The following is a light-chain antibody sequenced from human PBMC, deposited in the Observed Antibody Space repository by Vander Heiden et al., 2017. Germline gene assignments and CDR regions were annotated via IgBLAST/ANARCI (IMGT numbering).Light chain of an antibody. CDR1: SSDIGGYNY. CDR3: ASFTSRNTRV. Sequence: QSALTQPASVSGSPGQSITISCTGTSSDIGGYNYVSWYQRHPGNAPKLMIFDVTNRPSGISNRFSASKSGNTASLTISGLQDEDEADYYCASFTSRNTRVFGGGTKLTVL. J-gene: IGLJ2*01. V-gene: IGLV2-14*03. CDR2: DVT.